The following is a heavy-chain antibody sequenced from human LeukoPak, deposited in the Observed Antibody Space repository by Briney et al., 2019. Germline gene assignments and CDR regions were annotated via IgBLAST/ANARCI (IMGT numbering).Heavy chain of an antibody. CDR2: IYYNGNT. V-gene: IGHV4-59*08. J-gene: IGHJ3*02. CDR3: ARHTQYSYVTPASAFDI. CDR1: GGSITNYY. Sequence: SETLSLTCTVSGGSITNYYWSWIRQPPGKGLEWIGYIYYNGNTYYNPSLKSRVTISVDTSKNQFSLKLTSVTATDTAVYYCARHTQYSYVTPASAFDIWGQGTMVTVSS. D-gene: IGHD5-18*01.